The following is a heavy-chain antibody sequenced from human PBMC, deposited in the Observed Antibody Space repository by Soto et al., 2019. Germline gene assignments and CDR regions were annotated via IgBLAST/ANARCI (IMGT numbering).Heavy chain of an antibody. V-gene: IGHV3-23*01. CDR3: AKNSGWFNT. Sequence: GGSLRLSCAASGFPFSSTDMTWVRQAPGKGLDWVSTIDGSGGTTYYADSVKGRFTISRDNSMNTVYLQMNSLRADATALYYCAKNSGWFNTWGQGALVTVSS. CDR2: IDGSGGTT. D-gene: IGHD3-10*01. CDR1: GFPFSSTD. J-gene: IGHJ5*02.